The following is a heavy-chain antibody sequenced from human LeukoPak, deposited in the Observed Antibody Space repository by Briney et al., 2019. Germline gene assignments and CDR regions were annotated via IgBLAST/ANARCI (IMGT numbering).Heavy chain of an antibody. V-gene: IGHV4-59*01. CDR1: GGSISSYY. CDR2: IYYSGST. CDR3: ARVGYDSSGYPGFDY. D-gene: IGHD3-22*01. J-gene: IGHJ4*02. Sequence: PSETLSLTCTVSGGSISSYYWSWLRQPPGKGLEWIGYIYYSGSTNYNPSLKSRVTISVDTSKNQFSLKLSSVTAADTAVYYCARVGYDSSGYPGFDYWGQGTLVTVSS.